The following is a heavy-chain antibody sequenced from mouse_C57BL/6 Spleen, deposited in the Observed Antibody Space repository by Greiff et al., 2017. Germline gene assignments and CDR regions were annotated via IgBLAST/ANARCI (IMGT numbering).Heavy chain of an antibody. CDR2: ISDGGSYT. D-gene: IGHD2-5*01. Sequence: EVNLVESGGGLVKPGGSLKLSCAASGFTFSSYAMSWVRQTPEKRLEWVATISDGGSYTYYPDNVKGRFTISRDNAKNNLYLQMSHLKSEDTAMYYCAREDYYSNYIDYWGQGTTLTVSS. CDR3: AREDYYSNYIDY. CDR1: GFTFSSYA. J-gene: IGHJ2*01. V-gene: IGHV5-4*01.